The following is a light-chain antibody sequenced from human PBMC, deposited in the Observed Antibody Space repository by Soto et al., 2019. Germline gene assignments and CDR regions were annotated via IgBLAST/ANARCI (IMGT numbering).Light chain of an antibody. CDR3: QQYNSYLYT. CDR2: DAS. Sequence: DIQMTQSPSTLSASVGDRVTITCRASQSIGTWLAWYQQKPGKAPKLLLYDASTLESGVPLRFGGSGSGTDFSRTLTSLQTDDFATYYCQQYNSYLYTCGQGTKLEIK. J-gene: IGKJ2*01. CDR1: QSIGTW. V-gene: IGKV1-5*01.